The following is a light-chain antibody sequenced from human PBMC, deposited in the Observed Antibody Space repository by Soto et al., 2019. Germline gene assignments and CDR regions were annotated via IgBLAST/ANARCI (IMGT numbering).Light chain of an antibody. CDR3: QQYHTWPIT. CDR1: QGVSRE. V-gene: IGKV3-15*01. J-gene: IGKJ4*01. Sequence: DIVMTQSPASLSVSPGERVTFSCRASQGVSRELAWYQHKPGQAPRLLISGASTVDTGIPARFSGSGSGTEFTLTISSLQSEDCAIYYCQQYHTWPITFGGGTKVDI. CDR2: GAS.